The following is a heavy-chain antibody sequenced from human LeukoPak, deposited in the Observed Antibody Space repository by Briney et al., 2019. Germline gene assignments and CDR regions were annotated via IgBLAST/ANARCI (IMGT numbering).Heavy chain of an antibody. Sequence: PGESLKISCQGSGYSFTNYWIAWVRPMPGKGLEWMGLIYPGDSDTRYSPSFQGQVTISADKSISTAYLQWSSLKASDTAMFYCARLSGDGFNFFDYWGQGTLVTVSS. J-gene: IGHJ4*02. CDR2: IYPGDSDT. CDR1: GYSFTNYW. CDR3: ARLSGDGFNFFDY. D-gene: IGHD5-24*01. V-gene: IGHV5-51*01.